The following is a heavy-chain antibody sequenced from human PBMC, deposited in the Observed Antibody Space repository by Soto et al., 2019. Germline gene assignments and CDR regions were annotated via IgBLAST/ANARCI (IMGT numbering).Heavy chain of an antibody. CDR1: GYTFKHFA. CDR3: ASSSYYDSSTGLYQRKIISAP. D-gene: IGHD3-22*01. CDR2: INVGNGET. J-gene: IGHJ5*02. Sequence: ASVKVSFKASGYTFKHFAMNWVRQVPGQRLEWMGWINVGNGETEYSQKFQGRVTISRDTSANTAYMDLSSLRSEDTAVYFCASSSYYDSSTGLYQRKIISAPWCQGTLVTVSS. V-gene: IGHV1-3*01.